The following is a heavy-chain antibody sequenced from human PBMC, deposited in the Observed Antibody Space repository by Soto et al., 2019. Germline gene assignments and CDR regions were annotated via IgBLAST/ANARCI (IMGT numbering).Heavy chain of an antibody. CDR3: VRSKGGYSYGTPFDY. Sequence: EAQLEESGGALVQPGRSLRLSCAASGFTFDDYAMHWVRQVLGKGLEWVSSISWNRGNIGYADSVKGRFTTSRDNAKNSLYLQMNSLRPEDTALYYCVRSKGGYSYGTPFDYWGQGTLVTVSS. D-gene: IGHD5-18*01. V-gene: IGHV3-9*01. CDR2: ISWNRGNI. J-gene: IGHJ4*02. CDR1: GFTFDDYA.